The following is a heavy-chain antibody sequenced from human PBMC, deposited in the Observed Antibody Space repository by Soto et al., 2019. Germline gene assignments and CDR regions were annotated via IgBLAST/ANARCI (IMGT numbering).Heavy chain of an antibody. CDR1: GFTFSSYA. Sequence: LRLSCEASGFTFSSYAMSWVRQAPGKGLEWVSAISGSGGSTYYAASVKGRFTISRDNSKNTLYLQMTSLRDEDTAAYYCAKGPPYYYDSSGYYYFDYWGQGNLVTVSS. CDR3: AKGPPYYYDSSGYYYFDY. CDR2: ISGSGGST. D-gene: IGHD3-22*01. J-gene: IGHJ4*02. V-gene: IGHV3-23*01.